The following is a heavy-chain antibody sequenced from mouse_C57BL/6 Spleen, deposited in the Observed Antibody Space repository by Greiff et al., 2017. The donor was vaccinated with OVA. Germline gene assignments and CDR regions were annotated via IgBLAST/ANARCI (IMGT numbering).Heavy chain of an antibody. Sequence: DVQLQESGGDLVKPGGSLKLSCAASGFTFSSYGMSWVRQTPDKRLEWVATISTGGSYTYYPDSVKGRFTISRDNAKNTLYLQMSSLKSEDTAVYDCARQGDGYHDVWGTGTTVTVAS. CDR1: GFTFSSYG. CDR3: ARQGDGYHDV. CDR2: ISTGGSYT. D-gene: IGHD2-3*01. J-gene: IGHJ1*03. V-gene: IGHV5-6*01.